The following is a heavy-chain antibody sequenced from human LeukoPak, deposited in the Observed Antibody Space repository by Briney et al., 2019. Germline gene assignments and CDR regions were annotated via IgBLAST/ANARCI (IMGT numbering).Heavy chain of an antibody. Sequence: SETLSLTCTVSGGSISSSSYYWGWIRQPPGKGLEWIGEINHSGSTNYNPSLKSRITMSVDTSKNQFSLKLGSVTAADTAVFYCARHKTRTRAFDIWGQGTMVTVSS. J-gene: IGHJ3*02. V-gene: IGHV4-39*01. CDR1: GGSISSSSYY. CDR2: INHSGST. D-gene: IGHD1-14*01. CDR3: ARHKTRTRAFDI.